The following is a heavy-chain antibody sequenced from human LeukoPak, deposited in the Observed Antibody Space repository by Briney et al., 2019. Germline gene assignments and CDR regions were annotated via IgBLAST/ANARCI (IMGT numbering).Heavy chain of an antibody. Sequence: GGSLRLSCAASGFTFSSYAMNWVRQAPGKGLEWVSAISGSGSTTYYADSVKGRFTISRDNSKDTLFLQMNSLTAEDTAIYSCARPRLEYCSGGSCFDAFDIWGQGTMVTVSS. V-gene: IGHV3-23*01. J-gene: IGHJ3*02. CDR1: GFTFSSYA. CDR3: ARPRLEYCSGGSCFDAFDI. D-gene: IGHD2-15*01. CDR2: ISGSGSTT.